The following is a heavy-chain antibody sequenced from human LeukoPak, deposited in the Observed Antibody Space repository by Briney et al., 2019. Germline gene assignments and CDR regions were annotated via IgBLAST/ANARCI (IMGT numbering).Heavy chain of an antibody. CDR1: GFTFDDYA. V-gene: IGHV3-9*01. Sequence: PGRSLRLSCAASGFTFDDYAMHWVRQAPGKGLEWVSGISWNSGSIGYADSVKGRFTISRDNAKNSLYLQMNSLRAEDTALYYCAKEGPEIRYSSGWYYFDYWGQGTLVTVSS. CDR2: ISWNSGSI. CDR3: AKEGPEIRYSSGWYYFDY. J-gene: IGHJ4*02. D-gene: IGHD6-19*01.